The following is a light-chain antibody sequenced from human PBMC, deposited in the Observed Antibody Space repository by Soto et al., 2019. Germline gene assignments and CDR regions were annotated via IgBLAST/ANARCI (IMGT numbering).Light chain of an antibody. J-gene: IGLJ3*02. CDR2: ENN. Sequence: QSVLTQPPAVSGAPGQKVTISCSGSSSNIGNNYVSWYQQLPGTAPKLLIYENNKRPSGIPDRFSGSKSGTSATLGITGLQTGDEADYYCGTWDSSLSAVFGGGTKVTVL. V-gene: IGLV1-51*02. CDR1: SSNIGNNY. CDR3: GTWDSSLSAV.